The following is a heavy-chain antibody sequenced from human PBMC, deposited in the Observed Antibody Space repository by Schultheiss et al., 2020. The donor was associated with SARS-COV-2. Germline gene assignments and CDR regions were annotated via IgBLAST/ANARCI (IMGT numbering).Heavy chain of an antibody. Sequence: GGSLRLSCAASGFTFSSYWMHWVRQAPGKGLEWVANIKQDGSEKYYVDSVKGRFTISRDNSKNTLYLQMNSLRAEDTAVYYCTSTYGDYDSGAFDIWGQGTMVTVSS. D-gene: IGHD4-17*01. V-gene: IGHV3-7*03. CDR2: IKQDGSEK. CDR1: GFTFSSYW. CDR3: TSTYGDYDSGAFDI. J-gene: IGHJ3*02.